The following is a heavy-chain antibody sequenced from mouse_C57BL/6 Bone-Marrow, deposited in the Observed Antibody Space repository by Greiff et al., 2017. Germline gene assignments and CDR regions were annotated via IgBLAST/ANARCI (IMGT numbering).Heavy chain of an antibody. J-gene: IGHJ2*01. V-gene: IGHV6-3*01. CDR2: IRLKSDNYAT. CDR1: GFTFSNYW. CDR3: TAVRWWGY. D-gene: IGHD1-1*02. Sequence: EVNLVESGGGLVQPGGSMKLSCVASGFTFSNYWMNWVRQSPEKGLEWVAQIRLKSDNYATYYAESVKGRFTISRDDSKSSVYLQMNNLRAEDTGIYYCTAVRWWGYWGQGTTLTVSS.